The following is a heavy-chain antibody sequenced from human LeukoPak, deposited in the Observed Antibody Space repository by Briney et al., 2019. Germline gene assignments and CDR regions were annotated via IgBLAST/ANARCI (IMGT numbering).Heavy chain of an antibody. CDR2: TSHSGTT. V-gene: IGHV4-39*01. CDR3: AKTRRASIRSAFDI. D-gene: IGHD1-7*01. Sequence: SETLSLTCTVSGGSITTSSYYWGWVRQPPGKGLEWIGCTSHSGTTFYSPSLRSRVSISVDTSNSQFSLKLSSMTATDTAVYYCAKTRRASIRSAFDIWGQGTLVTVSS. J-gene: IGHJ3*02. CDR1: GGSITTSSYY.